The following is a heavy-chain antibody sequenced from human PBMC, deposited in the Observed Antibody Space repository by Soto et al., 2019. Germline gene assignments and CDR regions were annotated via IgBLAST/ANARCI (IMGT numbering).Heavy chain of an antibody. CDR2: IYSGGST. CDR1: GFTVSSNY. CDR3: ARDFLGVVAFQFDP. V-gene: IGHV3-66*01. D-gene: IGHD3-3*01. J-gene: IGHJ5*02. Sequence: GGSLRLSCAASGFTVSSNYMSWVRQAPGKGLEWVSVIYSGGSTYYADSVKGRFTISRDNSKNTLYLQMNSLRAEDTAVYYCARDFLGVVAFQFDPWGQGTLVTVSS.